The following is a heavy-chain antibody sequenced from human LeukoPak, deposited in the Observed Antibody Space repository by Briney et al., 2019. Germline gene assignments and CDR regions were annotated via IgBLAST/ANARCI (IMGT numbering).Heavy chain of an antibody. Sequence: EGSLRLSCAASGFTFTNYAMTWVRQAPGKGLEWVSALRGSGGSTHYADSVKGRFTISRDNSKNTLYLQMNSLRAEDTAVYYCARVGVTHFGCGGDCCNFDYWGQGTLVTVSS. D-gene: IGHD2-21*02. V-gene: IGHV3-23*01. J-gene: IGHJ4*02. CDR3: ARVGVTHFGCGGDCCNFDY. CDR2: LRGSGGST. CDR1: GFTFTNYA.